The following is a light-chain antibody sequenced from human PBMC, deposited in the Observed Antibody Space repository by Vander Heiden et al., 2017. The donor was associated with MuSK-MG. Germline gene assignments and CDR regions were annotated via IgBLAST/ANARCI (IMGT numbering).Light chain of an antibody. CDR3: HQSCSLPWT. V-gene: IGKV6-21*01. Sequence: EIVLTQYPDFQSVPPKANVTIPCRASPSIGSSLHWYQQKPDQSPKLLIKYASQSCSGVPSRFSGSGSGTDFTLTINSLEAEDAATYYCHQSCSLPWTFGQGTKVEIK. J-gene: IGKJ1*01. CDR2: YAS. CDR1: PSIGSS.